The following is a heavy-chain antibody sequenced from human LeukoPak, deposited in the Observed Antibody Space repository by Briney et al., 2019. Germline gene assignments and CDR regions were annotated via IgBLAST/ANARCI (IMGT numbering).Heavy chain of an antibody. V-gene: IGHV3-43*01. CDR3: ARGVGTTGGYFDY. CDR2: ISWDGGST. Sequence: GGSLRLSCAASGFTFDHYNMHWVRQAPGKGLEWVSHISWDGGSTYYADSVKGRFTISRDNNKNSLYLQMNSLRTEDTALYYCARGVGTTGGYFDYWGQGTLVTVSS. D-gene: IGHD1-26*01. CDR1: GFTFDHYN. J-gene: IGHJ4*02.